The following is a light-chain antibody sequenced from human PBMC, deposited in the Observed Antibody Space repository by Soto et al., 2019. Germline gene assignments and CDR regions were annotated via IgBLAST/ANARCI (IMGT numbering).Light chain of an antibody. V-gene: IGKV1-39*01. CDR1: LRINKY. CDR3: QQSHSTPLT. J-gene: IGKJ4*01. CDR2: GAS. Sequence: DLRVTQSPSSLSASVGDRVTITCRASLRINKYLNWYQQEPGKAPKLLIFGASTLQSGVPSRFSGSGSGTEFTLTISSLQPDDSATYYCQQSHSTPLTFGAGTKLEIK.